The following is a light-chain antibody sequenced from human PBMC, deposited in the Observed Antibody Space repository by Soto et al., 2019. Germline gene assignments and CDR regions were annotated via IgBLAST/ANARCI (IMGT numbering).Light chain of an antibody. CDR2: GAS. Sequence: EIVLTPSPGTLSLSPGEKATLSCRASQSVSSSYLAWYQQKPGQAPMLLIYGASSRATGMPDRFSGSGSGTDYTLTISRLETEDFAVYYCHQYGSSPPYTFGQGTKLEIK. V-gene: IGKV3-20*01. CDR3: HQYGSSPPYT. J-gene: IGKJ2*01. CDR1: QSVSSSY.